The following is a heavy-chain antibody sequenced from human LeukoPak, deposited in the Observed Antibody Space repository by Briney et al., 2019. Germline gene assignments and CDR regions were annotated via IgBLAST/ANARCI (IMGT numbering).Heavy chain of an antibody. J-gene: IGHJ4*02. CDR1: GYTFTGYY. Sequence: ASVKVSCKASGYTFTGYYMHWVRQAPGQGLEWMGWINPNSGGTNYAQKFQGRVTMTRDTSISTVYMELSRLRSDDTAVYYCARGDYYDSSGGEPFDYWGQGTLVTVSS. CDR2: INPNSGGT. D-gene: IGHD3-22*01. CDR3: ARGDYYDSSGGEPFDY. V-gene: IGHV1-2*02.